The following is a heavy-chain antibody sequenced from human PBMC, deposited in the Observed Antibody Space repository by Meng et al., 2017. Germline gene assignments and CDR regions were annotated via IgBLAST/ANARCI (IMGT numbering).Heavy chain of an antibody. D-gene: IGHD3-9*01. Sequence: ASVKVSCKASGYTFTSYGISWVRQAPGQGLEWMGWISAYNGNTNYAQKLQGRVTMTTDTSTSTAYMELRSLRSEDTAVYYCARAYYDILTGSPYYYYYGMDVWGQGTTVTVSS. CDR1: GYTFTSYG. CDR2: ISAYNGNT. V-gene: IGHV1-18*01. J-gene: IGHJ6*02. CDR3: ARAYYDILTGSPYYYYYGMDV.